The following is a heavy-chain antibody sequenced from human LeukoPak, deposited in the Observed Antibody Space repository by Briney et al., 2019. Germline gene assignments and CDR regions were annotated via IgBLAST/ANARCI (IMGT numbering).Heavy chain of an antibody. CDR1: GFTVSSNY. J-gene: IGHJ4*02. CDR3: ASSTGTGG. D-gene: IGHD1-1*01. CDR2: ISSSSSYI. V-gene: IGHV3-21*01. Sequence: GGSLRLSCAASGFTVSSNYMSWVRQAPGKGLEWVSSISSSSSYIYYADSVKGRFTISRDNAKNSLYLQMNSLTAEDTAVYYCASSTGTGGWGQGTLVTVSS.